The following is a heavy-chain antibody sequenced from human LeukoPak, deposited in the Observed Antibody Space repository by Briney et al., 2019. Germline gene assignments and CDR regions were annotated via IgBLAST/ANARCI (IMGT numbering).Heavy chain of an antibody. V-gene: IGHV3-30*18. CDR2: ISYDGSNK. CDR3: AKDIGYSYGPSS. J-gene: IGHJ3*01. CDR1: GFTFSSYG. D-gene: IGHD5-18*01. Sequence: PGRSLRLSCAASGFTFSSYGMHWVRQAPGKGLEWVAVISYDGSNKYYADSVKGRFTISRDNSKNTLHLQMNSLRAEDTAVYYCAKDIGYSYGPSSWGQGTMVTVSS.